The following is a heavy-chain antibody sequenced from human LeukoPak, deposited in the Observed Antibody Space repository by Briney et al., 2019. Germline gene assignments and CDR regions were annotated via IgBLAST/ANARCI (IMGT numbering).Heavy chain of an antibody. V-gene: IGHV1-18*01. CDR3: ARSLDYGDYGDHSFDY. CDR2: ISACNGNT. D-gene: IGHD4-17*01. CDR1: GYTFTSYG. J-gene: IGHJ4*02. Sequence: GASVKVSCKASGYTFTSYGISWVRQAPGQGLEWMGWISACNGNTNYAQKLQGRVTMTTDTSTSTAYMELRSLRSDDTAVYYCARSLDYGDYGDHSFDYWGQGTLVTVSS.